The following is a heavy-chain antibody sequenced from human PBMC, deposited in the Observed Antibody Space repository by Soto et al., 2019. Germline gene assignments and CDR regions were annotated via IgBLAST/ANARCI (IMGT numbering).Heavy chain of an antibody. J-gene: IGHJ4*02. CDR3: ARESEDLTSNFDY. Sequence: EVQLVESGGGLVKPGGSLRLSCAASGFTFTRYSMNWVPQAPGKGLEWVSSISSTTNYIYYADSMKGRFTVSRDNAKNSVYLEMNSLSAEDTALYYCARESEDLTSNFDYWGQGTLVTVSS. V-gene: IGHV3-21*01. CDR1: GFTFTRYS. CDR2: ISSTTNYI.